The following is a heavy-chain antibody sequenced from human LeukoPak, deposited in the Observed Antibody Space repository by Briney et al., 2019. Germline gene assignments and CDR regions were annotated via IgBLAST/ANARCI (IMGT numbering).Heavy chain of an antibody. CDR1: GGSFSGYY. CDR3: ASFYGSGFSSDY. Sequence: SETLSLTCAVYGGSFSGYYWSWIRQPPGKGLECIGEINHSGSTNYNPSLKSRVTISVDTSKNQFSLKLSSVTAADTAVYYCASFYGSGFSSDYWGQGTLVTVSS. D-gene: IGHD3-10*01. V-gene: IGHV4-34*01. J-gene: IGHJ4*02. CDR2: INHSGST.